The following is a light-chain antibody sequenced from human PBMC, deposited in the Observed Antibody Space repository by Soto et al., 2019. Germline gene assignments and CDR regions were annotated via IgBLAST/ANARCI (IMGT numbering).Light chain of an antibody. CDR2: EVS. CDR1: NSDIGAYDY. V-gene: IGLV2-8*01. J-gene: IGLJ1*01. Sequence: QSVLTQPPSASGSAGQSVTISCTGTNSDIGAYDYVSWYQQHPGKVPKLMIYEVSKRPSGVPDRFSASKSGNTASLTVSGLQAEDEADYYCSSHGGANNFYVFGTGTKATVL. CDR3: SSHGGANNFYV.